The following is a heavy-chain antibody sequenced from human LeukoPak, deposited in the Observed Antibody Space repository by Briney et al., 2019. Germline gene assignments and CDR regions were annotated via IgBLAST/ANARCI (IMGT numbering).Heavy chain of an antibody. CDR2: MKDDGNEI. CDR3: ASNRAPNDY. J-gene: IGHJ4*02. CDR1: GFTFKNYR. V-gene: IGHV3-7*01. D-gene: IGHD1-14*01. Sequence: PGGSLRLSRTASGFTFKNYRMTWVRQAPGKGLEWVASMKDDGNEIQYVDSVKGRFTISRDNAKNSLYLQMNNLRAEDTAVYYCASNRAPNDYWGQGTLVTVSS.